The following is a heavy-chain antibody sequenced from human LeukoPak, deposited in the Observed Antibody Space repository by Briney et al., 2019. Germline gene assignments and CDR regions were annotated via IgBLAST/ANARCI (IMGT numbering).Heavy chain of an antibody. Sequence: PSETLSLTCAVYGGSFSGYSWSWIRQPPGTGLEWIGEINHSGSTNYNPSLKSRVTISVDTSKNQFSLKLTSVTAADTAVYYCALRSGCFPHGGQGTLVTVSS. D-gene: IGHD6-25*01. CDR3: ALRSGCFPH. CDR1: GGSFSGYS. J-gene: IGHJ4*02. CDR2: INHSGST. V-gene: IGHV4-34*01.